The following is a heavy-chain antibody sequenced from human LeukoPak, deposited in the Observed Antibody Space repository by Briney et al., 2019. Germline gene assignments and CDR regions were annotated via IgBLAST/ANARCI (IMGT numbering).Heavy chain of an antibody. D-gene: IGHD2-15*01. V-gene: IGHV3-23*01. Sequence: GGSLRLSCIASGFTFSSYTMSWVRRAPGKGLEWVSSINGGGDSATYADSVKGRFTISRDNSRNTVFLQVNSLRAEDTAVYYCATFCSGGDCYSFAPWGQGTLVTVSS. CDR1: GFTFSSYT. CDR3: ATFCSGGDCYSFAP. CDR2: INGGGDSA. J-gene: IGHJ5*02.